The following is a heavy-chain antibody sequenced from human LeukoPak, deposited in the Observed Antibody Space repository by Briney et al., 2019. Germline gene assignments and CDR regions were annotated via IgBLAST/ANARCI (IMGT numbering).Heavy chain of an antibody. CDR3: ARGSNGWYNAFDI. CDR2: IISDGTST. J-gene: IGHJ3*02. Sequence: PGGSLSLSCAASGFTVSTHWMHWVRQAPGKGLVLVSRIISDGTSTMYADSVKGRFTISRDNAKNTLYLQMNSLRAEDTAVYYCARGSNGWYNAFDIWGQGTLVIVSS. CDR1: GFTVSTHW. V-gene: IGHV3-74*03. D-gene: IGHD6-13*01.